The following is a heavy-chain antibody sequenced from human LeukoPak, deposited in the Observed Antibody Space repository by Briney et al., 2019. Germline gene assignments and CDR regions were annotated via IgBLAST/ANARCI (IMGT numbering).Heavy chain of an antibody. CDR2: IYHSGST. Sequence: SETLSLICTVSRYSITSANYWGWIRQPPGKGMEWIANIYHSGSTYYNPSLKSRVTISVDTSKNQFSLKLSSVTAADTAVYYCATITYYYDSSGSKDDYWGQGTLVTVSS. CDR3: ATITYYYDSSGSKDDY. V-gene: IGHV4-38-2*02. D-gene: IGHD3-22*01. J-gene: IGHJ4*02. CDR1: RYSITSANY.